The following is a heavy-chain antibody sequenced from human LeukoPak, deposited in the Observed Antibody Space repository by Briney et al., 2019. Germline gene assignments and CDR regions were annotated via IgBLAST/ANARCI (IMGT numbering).Heavy chain of an antibody. Sequence: SETLSLSCTVSGGSISSYYWSWIRQPAGKGLEWIGRIYSNGSTNHNPSLKSRVTMSADTSKNQFSLKLRSATAADTAVYYCARSEYSSSFDYWGQGSLVTVSS. CDR1: GGSISSYY. D-gene: IGHD6-6*01. CDR2: IYSNGST. J-gene: IGHJ4*02. V-gene: IGHV4-4*07. CDR3: ARSEYSSSFDY.